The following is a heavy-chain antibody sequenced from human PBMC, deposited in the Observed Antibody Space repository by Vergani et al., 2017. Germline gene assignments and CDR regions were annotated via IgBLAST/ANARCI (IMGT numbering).Heavy chain of an antibody. CDR1: GFTFSSSG. J-gene: IGHJ4*02. D-gene: IGHD1-26*01. Sequence: QVQLVESGGGVVQPGRSLRVSCAAPGFTFSSSGMHWVRQAPRKGLEWVAVISYDGSNKFYADSVKGRFTISRDNSKNTLYLQSNSLGVEDTAVYYCAKREVGVGATSPHFDYWGQGTLVTVSS. CDR2: ISYDGSNK. CDR3: AKREVGVGATSPHFDY. V-gene: IGHV3-30*18.